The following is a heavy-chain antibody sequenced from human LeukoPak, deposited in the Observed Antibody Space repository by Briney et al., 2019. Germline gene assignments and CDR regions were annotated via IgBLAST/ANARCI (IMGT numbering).Heavy chain of an antibody. D-gene: IGHD5-18*01. CDR3: ARARIQLWPYYYMDV. CDR2: INSDGSST. J-gene: IGHJ6*03. Sequence: GGSLRLSCTASGFTFSTYSMNWLRQAPGKGLVGVSRINSDGSSTSYADSVKGRFTISRDNAKNTLYLQMNSLRAEDTAVYYCARARIQLWPYYYMDVWGKGTTVTVSS. CDR1: GFTFSTYS. V-gene: IGHV3-74*01.